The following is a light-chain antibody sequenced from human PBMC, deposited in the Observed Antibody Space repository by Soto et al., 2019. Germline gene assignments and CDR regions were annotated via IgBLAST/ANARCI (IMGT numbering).Light chain of an antibody. CDR3: QQRSNWPPESFT. J-gene: IGKJ3*01. CDR2: DAS. CDR1: QSVSSY. Sequence: EIVLTQSPATLSLSPGERATLSCRASQSVSSYLAWYQQKPGQAPRLLIYDASTRATGIPARFSGSGSGTDFTLTISSLETEDFAVYYCQQRSNWPPESFTCGPGTKVDSK. V-gene: IGKV3-11*01.